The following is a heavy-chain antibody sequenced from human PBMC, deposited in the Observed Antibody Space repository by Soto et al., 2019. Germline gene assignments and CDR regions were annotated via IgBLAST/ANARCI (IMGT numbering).Heavy chain of an antibody. J-gene: IGHJ6*02. D-gene: IGHD2-2*01. CDR2: IGESGTPT. Sequence: GGSLRLSCAASGFTFSSYAMKWVRQAPGKGLEWVSLIGESGTPTYYADSVRGRFTISRDNSGNTLFLEMYSLRAEDTAVYYCARYIPGVRYYGMDIWGQGTTVTVSS. CDR1: GFTFSSYA. V-gene: IGHV3-23*01. CDR3: ARYIPGVRYYGMDI.